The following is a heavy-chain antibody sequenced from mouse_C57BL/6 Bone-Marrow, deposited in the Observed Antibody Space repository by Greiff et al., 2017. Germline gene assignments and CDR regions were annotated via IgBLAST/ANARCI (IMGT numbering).Heavy chain of an antibody. CDR2: IDPENGDT. D-gene: IGHD2-1*01. CDR3: TDLEYGKEGY. V-gene: IGHV14-4*01. J-gene: IGHJ2*01. Sequence: VQLQQSGAELVRPGASVKLSCTASGFHIQDDYMHWVKQRPEPGLEWIGWIDPENGDTEYASKFQGKATIKADTSSNTAYLQLSSLTSEDTAVYYCTDLEYGKEGYWGQGTTLTVSS. CDR1: GFHIQDDY.